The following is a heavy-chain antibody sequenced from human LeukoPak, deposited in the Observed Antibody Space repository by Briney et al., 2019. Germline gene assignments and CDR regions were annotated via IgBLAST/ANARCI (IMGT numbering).Heavy chain of an antibody. J-gene: IGHJ5*02. CDR2: MSPESGHT. V-gene: IGHV1-8*01. CDR1: GYAFTSFD. CDR3: ARGGGTDYNDNYFDP. Sequence: VASVKVSCKASGYAFTSFDINWVRQSTGQGLEWMGWMSPESGHTGYAPKFQGRVTMTRDTSIGTAYMELSSLRSEDTAVYYCARGGGTDYNDNYFDPWGQGTLVTVSS. D-gene: IGHD3-10*01.